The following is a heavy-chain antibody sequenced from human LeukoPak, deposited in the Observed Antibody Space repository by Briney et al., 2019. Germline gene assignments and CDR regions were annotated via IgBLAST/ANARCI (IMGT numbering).Heavy chain of an antibody. CDR1: GFTFSDYY. J-gene: IGHJ3*01. D-gene: IGHD2-15*01. Sequence: GGSLRLSCTASGFTFSDYYMTWIRQAPGKGLEWVSYISSRSSTRYYADSLKGRFTISRDNAKNSLYLQMNTLRGEDTAIYYCARERCVVVACGAFDVWGQGTMATVSS. V-gene: IGHV3-11*04. CDR3: ARERCVVVACGAFDV. CDR2: ISSRSSTR.